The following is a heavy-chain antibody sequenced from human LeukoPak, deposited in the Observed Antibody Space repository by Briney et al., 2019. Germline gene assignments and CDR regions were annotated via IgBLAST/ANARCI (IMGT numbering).Heavy chain of an antibody. D-gene: IGHD3-10*01. CDR3: ARVRGSGSYLFDY. J-gene: IGHJ4*02. CDR2: INPNSGGT. CDR1: GYTFTGYY. Sequence: ASVKVSCKASGYTFTGYYMHWVRQAPGQGLEWMGWINPNSGGTNYAQKFQGRVTMTRDTSISTAYMELGRLRSDDTAVYYCARVRGSGSYLFDYWGQGTLVTVSS. V-gene: IGHV1-2*02.